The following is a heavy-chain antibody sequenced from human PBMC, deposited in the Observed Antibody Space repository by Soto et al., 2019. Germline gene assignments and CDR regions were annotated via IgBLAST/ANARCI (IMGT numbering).Heavy chain of an antibody. CDR1: GFTFSTYE. CDR3: VRDTMRASAADPLDY. V-gene: IGHV3-48*03. D-gene: IGHD6-13*01. CDR2: ISVSGNII. J-gene: IGHJ4*02. Sequence: PGGSLRLSCAASGFTFSTYEFNWVRQAPGRGLEWISYISVSGNIIKYADSVKGRFTISRDNSERTLHLHMSSLRVDDTAVYFCVRDTMRASAADPLDYWGQGKQVTVSS.